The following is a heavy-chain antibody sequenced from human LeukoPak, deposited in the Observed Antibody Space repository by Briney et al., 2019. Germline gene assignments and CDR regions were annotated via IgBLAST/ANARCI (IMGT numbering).Heavy chain of an antibody. V-gene: IGHV3-48*01. CDR3: ARVAPPY. CDR2: ISSSSTI. J-gene: IGHJ4*02. CDR1: GFTFSSYS. Sequence: GSLRLSCAASGFTFSSYSMNWVRQAPGKGLEWVSYISSSSTIYYAGSVKGRFTISRDNAKNSLYLQMNSLRAEDTAVYYCARVAPPYWGQGTLVTVSS.